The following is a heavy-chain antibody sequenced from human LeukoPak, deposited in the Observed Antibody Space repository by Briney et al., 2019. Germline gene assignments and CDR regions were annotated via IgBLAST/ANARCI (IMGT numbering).Heavy chain of an antibody. CDR1: GGSFSGYY. CDR3: AREDGFH. V-gene: IGHV4-34*01. Sequence: SETLSLTCAVHGGSFSGYYWSWIRQPPGKGLEWIGEINHSGSTNYNPSLKSRVTISVDTSKNQFSLKLSSVTAADTAVYYCAREDGFHWGQGTLVTVSS. D-gene: IGHD5-24*01. CDR2: INHSGST. J-gene: IGHJ4*02.